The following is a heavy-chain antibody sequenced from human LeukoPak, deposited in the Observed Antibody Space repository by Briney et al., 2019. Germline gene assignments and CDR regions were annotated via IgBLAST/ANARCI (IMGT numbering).Heavy chain of an antibody. CDR1: GFTVSSNY. D-gene: IGHD2-21*02. J-gene: IGHJ4*02. Sequence: PGGSLRLSCAASGFTVSSNYMSSVRQAPGKGLEWVSVIYSGGSTYYADSVKGRFTISRDNSKNTLYLKMNSLRAEDTAVYYCARAYCGGDCYPIPYYFDYWGQGTLVTASS. CDR3: ARAYCGGDCYPIPYYFDY. V-gene: IGHV3-53*01. CDR2: IYSGGST.